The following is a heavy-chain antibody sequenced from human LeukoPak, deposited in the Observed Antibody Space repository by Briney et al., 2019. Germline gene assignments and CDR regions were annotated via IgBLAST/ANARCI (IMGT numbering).Heavy chain of an antibody. CDR1: GFSLSTSGMC. V-gene: IGHV2-70*11. CDR3: ARIREMGYGSGLDI. J-gene: IGHJ3*02. Sequence: SGPTLVNPTQTLTLTCTFSGFSLSTSGMCVSWIRQPPGKALEWLTRIDWDDDKCYSTSLKTRLTISKDTSKNQVVLTMTNMDPVDTATYYCARIREMGYGSGLDIWGQGTMVTVSS. D-gene: IGHD3-10*01. CDR2: IDWDDDK.